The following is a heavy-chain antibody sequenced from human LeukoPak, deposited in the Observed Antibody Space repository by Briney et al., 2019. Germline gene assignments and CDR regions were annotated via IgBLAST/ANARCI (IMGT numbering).Heavy chain of an antibody. J-gene: IGHJ4*02. V-gene: IGHV3-23*01. CDR2: ISGSGNST. CDR3: AKDRHGVATLNFFDY. D-gene: IGHD5-12*01. CDR1: GSTFSSYT. Sequence: PGGSLRLSCAASGSTFSSYTMSWVRQAPGKGLEWVSGISGSGNSTYFADSVKGRFTISRDNSKNTLYLQMNSLRAEDTAVYYCAKDRHGVATLNFFDYWGQGTLVTVSS.